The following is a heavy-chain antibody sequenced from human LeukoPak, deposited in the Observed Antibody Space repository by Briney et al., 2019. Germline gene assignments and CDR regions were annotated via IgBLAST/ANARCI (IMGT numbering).Heavy chain of an antibody. V-gene: IGHV4-59*01. Sequence: SETLSLTCTVSGGSISSYYWSWIRQLPGKGLEWIGYIYYSGSTNYNPSLKSRVTISVDTSKNQFSLKLSSVTAADTAVYYCARGIGGITTSTHPYNWFDPWGQGTLVTVSS. CDR2: IYYSGST. J-gene: IGHJ5*02. CDR3: ARGIGGITTSTHPYNWFDP. D-gene: IGHD3-3*01. CDR1: GGSISSYY.